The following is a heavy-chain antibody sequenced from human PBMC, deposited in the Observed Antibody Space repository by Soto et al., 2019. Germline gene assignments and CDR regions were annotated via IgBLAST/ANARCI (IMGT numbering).Heavy chain of an antibody. D-gene: IGHD6-13*01. CDR3: ARVMAGSTWYGFDY. J-gene: IGHJ4*02. Sequence: QVQLVESGGGVVQPGRSLRLSCAASGFTFSRYGMHWVRQAPGKGLEWVAVIWYDGNNKYYADSVKGRFTISRDNSKNPLYLQMNSLRGEDTAVYSCARVMAGSTWYGFDYWGQGTLVTVSS. CDR2: IWYDGNNK. V-gene: IGHV3-33*01. CDR1: GFTFSRYG.